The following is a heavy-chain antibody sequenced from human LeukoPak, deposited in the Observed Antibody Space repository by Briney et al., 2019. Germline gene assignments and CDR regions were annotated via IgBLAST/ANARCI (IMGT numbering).Heavy chain of an antibody. J-gene: IGHJ3*02. CDR1: GGSFSGYY. V-gene: IGHV4-34*09. CDR2: INHSGST. Sequence: SETLSLTCAVCGGSFSGYYWSWIRQPPGKGLEWIGEINHSGSTYYNPSLKSRVTISVDTSKNQFSLKLSSVTAADTAVYYRARDNAFDIWGQGTMVTVSS. CDR3: ARDNAFDI.